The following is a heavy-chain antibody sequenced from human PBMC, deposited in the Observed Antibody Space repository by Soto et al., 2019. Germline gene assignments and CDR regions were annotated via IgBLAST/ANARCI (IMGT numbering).Heavy chain of an antibody. CDR1: GFTFSSYA. V-gene: IGHV3-30*04. CDR3: ARSEVSGSYCFDY. Sequence: GGSLRLSCAASGFTFSSYAMHWVRQAPGKGLEWVAVISYDGSNKYYADSVKGRFTISRDNSKNTLYLQMNSLRAEDTAVYYCARSEVSGSYCFDYWGQGTLVTVSS. D-gene: IGHD1-26*01. CDR2: ISYDGSNK. J-gene: IGHJ4*02.